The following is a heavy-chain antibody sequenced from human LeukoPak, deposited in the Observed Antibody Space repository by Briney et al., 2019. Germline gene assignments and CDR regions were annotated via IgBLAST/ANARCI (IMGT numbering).Heavy chain of an antibody. Sequence: PGGSLRLSCAASGFTFSSYSMNWVRQAPGKGLEWVASISSSSSYIYYADSVKGRFPISRDNAKNSLYLQMNSLRAEDTAVYYCARDTTGTSDYWGQGTLVTVSS. J-gene: IGHJ4*02. CDR2: ISSSSSYI. V-gene: IGHV3-21*01. D-gene: IGHD1-1*01. CDR3: ARDTTGTSDY. CDR1: GFTFSSYS.